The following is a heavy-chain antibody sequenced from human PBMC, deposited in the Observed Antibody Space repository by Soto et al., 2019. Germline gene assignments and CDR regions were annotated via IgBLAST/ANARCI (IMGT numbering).Heavy chain of an antibody. J-gene: IGHJ3*01. CDR2: LDPEDGVT. D-gene: IGHD2-21*01. V-gene: IGHV1-24*01. CDR1: GNSLMELS. Sequence: QVPLLQSGAEVKKPGASVKVSCKVSGNSLMELSMHWVRQGPGKGLEWMGGLDPEDGVTRYAPKFQGRVTMTEDTSTDTAYMELRSLTSEDTAVYFCATTWPFCGGDCSTALDFWGQGTMVTVSS. CDR3: ATTWPFCGGDCSTALDF.